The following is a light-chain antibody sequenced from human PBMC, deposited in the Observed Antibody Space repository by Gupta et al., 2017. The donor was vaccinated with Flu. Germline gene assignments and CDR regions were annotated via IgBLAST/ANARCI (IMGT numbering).Light chain of an antibody. CDR2: RDS. CDR1: IGDIGSNA. V-gene: IGLV6-57*03. J-gene: IGLJ2*01. CDR3: QAYDKTSVV. Sequence: VIISVTRGIGDIGSNAVRLHQHRPGSVPTSVIYRDSQRPSGVPDRFSGSIDSSSNSASLTISGLQSEDEADYYCQAYDKTSVVFGRGTKLTVL.